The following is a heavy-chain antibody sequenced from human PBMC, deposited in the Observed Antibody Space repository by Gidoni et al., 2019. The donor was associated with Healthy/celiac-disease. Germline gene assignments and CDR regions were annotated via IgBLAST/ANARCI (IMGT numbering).Heavy chain of an antibody. Sequence: QVQLVQSGAEVKKPGASVTVSCQASGYTFTSYYMHWVRQAPGQGLEWMGIINPSGGSTNYAQKFQGRVTMTRDTSTSTVDMELSSLRSEDAAVYYCARGFRYFDWFCDYWGQGTLVTVSS. CDR1: GYTFTSYY. J-gene: IGHJ4*02. V-gene: IGHV1-46*03. CDR2: INPSGGST. D-gene: IGHD3-9*01. CDR3: ARGFRYFDWFCDY.